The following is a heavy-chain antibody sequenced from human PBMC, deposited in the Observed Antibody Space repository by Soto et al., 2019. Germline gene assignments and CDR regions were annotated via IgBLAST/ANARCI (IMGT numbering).Heavy chain of an antibody. CDR2: INAGNGNT. CDR3: AREGRIVGAYFDY. Sequence: ASVKVSCKASGYTFTSYAMHWVRQAPGQRLEWMGWINAGNGNTKYSQKFQGRVTITRDTSASTAYMELSSLRSEDTAVYYCAREGRIVGAYFDYWGQGTLVTVSS. V-gene: IGHV1-3*01. CDR1: GYTFTSYA. J-gene: IGHJ4*02. D-gene: IGHD1-26*01.